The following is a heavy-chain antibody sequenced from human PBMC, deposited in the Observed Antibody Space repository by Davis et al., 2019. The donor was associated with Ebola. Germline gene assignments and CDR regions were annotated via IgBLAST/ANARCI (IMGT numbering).Heavy chain of an antibody. D-gene: IGHD3-22*01. CDR2: INHSGST. J-gene: IGHJ3*02. Sequence: PGGSLRLSCAVYGGSFSGYYWSWIRQPPGKGLEWIGEINHSGSTNYNPSLKSRVTISVDTSKNQFSLKLSSVTAADTAVYYCASWPGAYYDSPKGAFDIWGQGTMVTVSS. CDR1: GGSFSGYY. CDR3: ASWPGAYYDSPKGAFDI. V-gene: IGHV4-34*01.